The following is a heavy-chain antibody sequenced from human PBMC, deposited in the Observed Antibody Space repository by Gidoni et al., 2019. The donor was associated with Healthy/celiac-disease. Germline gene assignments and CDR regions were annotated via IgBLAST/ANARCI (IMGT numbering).Heavy chain of an antibody. V-gene: IGHV4-31*03. CDR1: GGSISSGGYY. Sequence: QVQLQESGPGLVKPSQTLSLPCTFSGGSISSGGYYWGWIRQHPGKGLGGIGYIYYSGSTYYNPSLKSRVTISVDTSKNQFSLKLSSVTAADTAVYYCATYQLPGNWFDPWGQGTLVTVSS. D-gene: IGHD2-2*01. J-gene: IGHJ5*02. CDR2: IYYSGST. CDR3: ATYQLPGNWFDP.